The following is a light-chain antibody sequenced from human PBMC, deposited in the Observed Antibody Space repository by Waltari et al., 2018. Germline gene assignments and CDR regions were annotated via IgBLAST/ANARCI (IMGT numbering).Light chain of an antibody. J-gene: IGKJ1*01. V-gene: IGKV4-1*01. CDR2: GAN. Sequence: DIVVTQSPDSLTVSLGERATINCKSSQTLLFDSDQKNYMAWYQQKPGLRPRLLVYGANSRQSGVPLRFSGSGSGTDFSLTIDNLQPEDVAVYYCHQYVTAPWTFGQGTRVEIK. CDR3: HQYVTAPWT. CDR1: QTLLFDSDQKNY.